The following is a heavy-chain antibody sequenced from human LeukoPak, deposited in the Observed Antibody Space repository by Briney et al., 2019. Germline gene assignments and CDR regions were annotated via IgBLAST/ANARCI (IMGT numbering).Heavy chain of an antibody. CDR3: ARDPITIFGVVYSN. Sequence: ASVKVSCKASGYTFTGYYIHWVRQAPGQGLEWMGWINPNSGGTNYAQKFQGRVTMTRDTSISTAYMELSRLRSDDTAVYYCARDPITIFGVVYSNWGQGTLVTVSS. V-gene: IGHV1-2*02. J-gene: IGHJ4*02. CDR2: INPNSGGT. D-gene: IGHD3-3*01. CDR1: GYTFTGYY.